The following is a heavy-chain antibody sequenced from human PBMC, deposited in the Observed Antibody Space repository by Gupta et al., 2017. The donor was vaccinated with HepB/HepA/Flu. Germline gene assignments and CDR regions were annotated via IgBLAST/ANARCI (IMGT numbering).Heavy chain of an antibody. D-gene: IGHD3-3*01. CDR3: AKDYDFWSGPDY. Sequence: QVQLVESGGGVVQPGRSLRLSCAASGFTFSSYCMHWVRQAPGKGLEWVAVISYDGSNKYYADSVKGRFTISRDNSKNTLYLQMNSLRAEDTAVYYCAKDYDFWSGPDYWGQGTLVTVSS. CDR2: ISYDGSNK. V-gene: IGHV3-30*18. CDR1: GFTFSSYC. J-gene: IGHJ4*02.